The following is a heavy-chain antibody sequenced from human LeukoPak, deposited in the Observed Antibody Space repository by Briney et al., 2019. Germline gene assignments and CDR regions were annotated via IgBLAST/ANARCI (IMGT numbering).Heavy chain of an antibody. CDR3: ARDGDSGYNAPDWVFDF. CDR2: IKQDGSEK. D-gene: IGHD5-24*01. V-gene: IGHV3-7*01. Sequence: GRSLRLSCAASGFTFSSYAMHWVRQAPGKGLEWVANIKQDGSEKYYVDSVKGRFTISRDNAKNSLYLQLNSLRAEDTAMYYCARDGDSGYNAPDWVFDFWGQGTLVTVSS. J-gene: IGHJ4*02. CDR1: GFTFSSYA.